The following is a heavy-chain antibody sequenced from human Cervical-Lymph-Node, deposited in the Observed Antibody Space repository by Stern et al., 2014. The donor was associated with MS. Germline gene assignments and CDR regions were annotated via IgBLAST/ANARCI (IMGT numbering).Heavy chain of an antibody. Sequence: EVQLVESGGGLVQPGGSLRRSCAASGFTFSSYSMNWVRQAPGKGLEWGSYISSSSSTIYYADSVKGRFPISRDNAKNSLYLQMNSLRDEDTAVYYCAREMATIIDYWGQGTLVTVSS. CDR2: ISSSSSTI. CDR3: AREMATIIDY. D-gene: IGHD5-24*01. V-gene: IGHV3-48*02. J-gene: IGHJ4*02. CDR1: GFTFSSYS.